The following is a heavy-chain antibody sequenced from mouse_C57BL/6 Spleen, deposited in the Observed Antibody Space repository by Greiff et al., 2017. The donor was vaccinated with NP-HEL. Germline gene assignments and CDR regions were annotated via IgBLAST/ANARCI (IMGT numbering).Heavy chain of an antibody. V-gene: IGHV1-82*01. D-gene: IGHD2-4*01. CDR2: IYPGDGDT. Sequence: QVQLQQSGPELVKPGASVKISCKASGYAFSSSWMNWMKQRPGKGLEWIGRIYPGDGDTNYNGKFKGKATLTADKSSSTAYMQLSSLTSEDSAVYFCARSGDYDGLDYWGQGTSVTVSS. J-gene: IGHJ4*01. CDR1: GYAFSSSW. CDR3: ARSGDYDGLDY.